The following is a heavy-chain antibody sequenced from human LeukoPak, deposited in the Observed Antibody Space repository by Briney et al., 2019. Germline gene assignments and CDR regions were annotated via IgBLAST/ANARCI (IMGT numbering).Heavy chain of an antibody. J-gene: IGHJ6*02. Sequence: SGGSLRLSCAASGFTFSSYSMNWVRQAPGKGLEWVSYISSSSSTIYYADSVKGRFTISRDNAKNSLYLQMNSLRDEDTAVYYCARGYYYGSGSYYRAGYYYGMDVWGQGTTVTVSS. CDR1: GFTFSSYS. CDR2: ISSSSSTI. CDR3: ARGYYYGSGSYYRAGYYYGMDV. V-gene: IGHV3-48*02. D-gene: IGHD3-10*01.